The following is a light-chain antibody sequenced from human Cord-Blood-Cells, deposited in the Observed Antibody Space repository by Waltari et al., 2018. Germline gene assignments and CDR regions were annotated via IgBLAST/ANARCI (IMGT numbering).Light chain of an antibody. V-gene: IGKV1-39*01. CDR1: QSISSY. J-gene: IGKJ4*01. CDR2: AAS. CDR3: QQSYSTPLG. Sequence: DIQMTQSPSSLSASVGDRVTITCRASQSISSYLNWYQQKPGKAPKLLIYAASSLQSGVPSRFSGSGSGTDFTLTISSLQPEDFATFYCQQSYSTPLGFGGGTKVGIK.